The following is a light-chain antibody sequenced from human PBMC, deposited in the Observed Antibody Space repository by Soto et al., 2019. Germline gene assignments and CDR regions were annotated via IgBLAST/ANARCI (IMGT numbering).Light chain of an antibody. CDR2: AAS. V-gene: IGKV1-5*01. Sequence: DIQMTQSPSTLSASVGDRVTITCRASQSIDNWLAWYQQKPGKAPKLLIYAASTLETGVPSRFSGRGSGTEFTLTIKSLQPDDFATYYVQQFSSYSTFGQGTKVEIK. J-gene: IGKJ1*01. CDR3: QQFSSYST. CDR1: QSIDNW.